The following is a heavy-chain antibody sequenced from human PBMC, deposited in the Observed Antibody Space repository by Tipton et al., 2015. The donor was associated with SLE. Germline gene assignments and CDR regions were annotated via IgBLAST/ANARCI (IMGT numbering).Heavy chain of an antibody. D-gene: IGHD3-10*01. CDR3: ARDIPRYYYFDY. J-gene: IGHJ4*02. CDR2: ISSSGSTI. CDR1: GFTFSSYE. V-gene: IGHV3-48*03. Sequence: VQLVQSGGGLVQPGGSLRLSCAASGFTFSSYEMNWVRQAPGKGLEWVSYISSSGSTIYYADSVKGRFTISRDNAKNSLYLQMNSLRAEDTAVYYCARDIPRYYYFDYWGQGTLVTVSS.